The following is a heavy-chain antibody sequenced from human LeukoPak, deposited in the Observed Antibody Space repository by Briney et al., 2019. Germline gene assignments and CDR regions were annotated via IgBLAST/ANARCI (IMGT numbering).Heavy chain of an antibody. CDR3: ARASITIFGVVIPPLFDY. CDR1: GFTFSNYW. J-gene: IGHJ4*02. Sequence: GGSLTLSCTVSGFTFSNYWMRSIRQAPGKGLEWVASIDKNGREKRYVDSVKGRFTIYRDNAKNALYLQMNSLRAEDTAVYNCARASITIFGVVIPPLFDYWGQGTLVTVSS. D-gene: IGHD3-3*01. CDR2: IDKNGREK. V-gene: IGHV3-7*01.